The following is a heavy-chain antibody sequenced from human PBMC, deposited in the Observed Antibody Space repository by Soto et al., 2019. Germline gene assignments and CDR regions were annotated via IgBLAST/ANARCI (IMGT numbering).Heavy chain of an antibody. CDR3: ARDDRDYGDYVGYYYYYYYMDV. Sequence: EVQLVESGGGLVKPGGSLRLSCAASGFTFSSYSMNWVRQAPGKGLEWVSSISSSSSYIYYADSVKGRFTISRDNAKNSLYLQMNSLRAEDTAVYYCARDDRDYGDYVGYYYYYYYMDVWGKGTTVTVSS. CDR2: ISSSSSYI. D-gene: IGHD4-17*01. V-gene: IGHV3-21*01. J-gene: IGHJ6*03. CDR1: GFTFSSYS.